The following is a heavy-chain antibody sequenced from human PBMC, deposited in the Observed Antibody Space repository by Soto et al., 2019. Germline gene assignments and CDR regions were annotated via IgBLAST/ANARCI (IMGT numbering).Heavy chain of an antibody. CDR1: GESFSGYY. CDR2: INHSGST. Sequence: SETLSLTCAVYGESFSGYYWSWIRQPPGKGLEWIGEINHSGSTNYNPSLKSRVTISVDTSKNQFSLKLSSVTAADTAVHYCARNTIFGVVISYYYYYGMDVWGQGTTVTVSS. J-gene: IGHJ6*02. D-gene: IGHD3-3*01. V-gene: IGHV4-34*01. CDR3: ARNTIFGVVISYYYYYGMDV.